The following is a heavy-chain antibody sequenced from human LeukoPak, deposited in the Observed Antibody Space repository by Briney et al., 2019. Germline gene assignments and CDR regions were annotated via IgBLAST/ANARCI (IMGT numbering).Heavy chain of an antibody. Sequence: ASVEVSCKASGYTFTSYVISWVRQAPGQGLEWMGWISAYNGNTNYAQKLQGRVTMTTDTSTSTAYMELRSLRSDDTAVYYCARDLMDGSGSYFSPSPFDYWGQGTLVTVSS. CDR1: GYTFTSYV. D-gene: IGHD3-10*01. V-gene: IGHV1-18*01. CDR3: ARDLMDGSGSYFSPSPFDY. CDR2: ISAYNGNT. J-gene: IGHJ4*02.